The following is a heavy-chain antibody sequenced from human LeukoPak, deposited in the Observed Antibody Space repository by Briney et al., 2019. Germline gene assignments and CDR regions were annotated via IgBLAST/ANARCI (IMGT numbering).Heavy chain of an antibody. Sequence: SGGSLRLSCAASGFTFSSYSMNWVRQAPGKGLEWVSSISSSSSFIYYADSVKGRFTISRDNAKNSLYLQMNSLRAEDTAVYYCAALGDISSFDYWGQGTLVTVSS. V-gene: IGHV3-21*01. J-gene: IGHJ4*02. CDR2: ISSSSSFI. CDR3: AALGDISSFDY. D-gene: IGHD2-21*01. CDR1: GFTFSSYS.